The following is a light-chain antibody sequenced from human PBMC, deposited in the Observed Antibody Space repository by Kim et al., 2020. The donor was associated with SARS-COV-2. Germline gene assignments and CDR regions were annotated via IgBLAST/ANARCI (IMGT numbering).Light chain of an antibody. CDR1: KLGDKS. V-gene: IGLV3-1*01. CDR3: QAWDSNTAV. Sequence: SGSPGQTASITCSGYKLGDKSPYWYQQKPGQSPVLVIYHSTKRPSGISERFSGAISGNTATLIISGTQSMDEADYYCQAWDSNTAVFGTGTKVTVL. J-gene: IGLJ1*01. CDR2: HST.